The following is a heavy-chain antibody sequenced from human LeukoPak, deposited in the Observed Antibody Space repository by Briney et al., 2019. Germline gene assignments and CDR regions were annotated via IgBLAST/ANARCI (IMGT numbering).Heavy chain of an antibody. CDR3: ARDNSVGDTAWWFDP. D-gene: IGHD1-26*01. CDR2: INPSGGST. Sequence: ASVKVSCKASGYTFTNYYIHWVRQAPGQGLECMGIINPSGGSTSYAQKFQGRVTMTRDMSTSTLYMELSSLRSEDTAVYYCARDNSVGDTAWWFDPWGQGTLVTVSS. J-gene: IGHJ5*02. CDR1: GYTFTNYY. V-gene: IGHV1-46*01.